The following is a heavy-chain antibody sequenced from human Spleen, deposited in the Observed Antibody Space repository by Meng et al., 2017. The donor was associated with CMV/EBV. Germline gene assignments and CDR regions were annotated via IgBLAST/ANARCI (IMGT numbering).Heavy chain of an antibody. Sequence: GGSLRLSCAASGFTFSEYHISWIRQAPGKGLEWVSDISSNSGSIIYYADSVKGRFTISRDNAKKSLYLQMNSLRAEDTAVYYCAKKKPESHWNYEGDWGQGTLVTVSS. J-gene: IGHJ4*02. CDR2: ISSNSGSII. V-gene: IGHV3-11*04. CDR1: GFTFSEYH. CDR3: AKKKPESHWNYEGD. D-gene: IGHD1-7*01.